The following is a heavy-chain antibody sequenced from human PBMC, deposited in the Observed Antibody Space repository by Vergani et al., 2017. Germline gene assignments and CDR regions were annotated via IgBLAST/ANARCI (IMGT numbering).Heavy chain of an antibody. V-gene: IGHV3-23*01. Sequence: LQLQESGPGLVKPSETLSLICTVSGGSINPSSSFWGWIRQSPGKGLEWVSGISGQNFRTHYADSVKGRFTISRDDSKNTVYLQINSLRAEDTAFYYCADLYGDDGFSPFWGQGTLVTVSS. CDR1: GGSINPSSSF. J-gene: IGHJ4*02. CDR3: ADLYGDDGFSPF. D-gene: IGHD2-21*01. CDR2: ISGQNFRT.